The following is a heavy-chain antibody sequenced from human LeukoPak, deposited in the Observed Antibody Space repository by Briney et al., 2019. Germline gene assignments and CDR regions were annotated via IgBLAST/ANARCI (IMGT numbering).Heavy chain of an antibody. J-gene: IGHJ4*02. D-gene: IGHD2-2*01. Sequence: SETLSLTCTVSGGSISSYYWSWIRQPPGKGLEWIGYIYYSGSTNYNPSLKSRVTISVDTSKNQFSLKLSSVTAADTAVYYCARAKAAMANEPGDYWGQGTLVTVSS. CDR2: IYYSGST. V-gene: IGHV4-59*01. CDR1: GGSISSYY. CDR3: ARAKAAMANEPGDY.